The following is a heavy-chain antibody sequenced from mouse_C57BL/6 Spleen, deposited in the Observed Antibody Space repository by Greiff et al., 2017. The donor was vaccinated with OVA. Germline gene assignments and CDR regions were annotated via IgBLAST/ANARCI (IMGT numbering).Heavy chain of an antibody. CDR1: GYSFTGYY. D-gene: IGHD2-4*01. J-gene: IGHJ4*01. CDR2: INPSTGGT. CDR3: ARWPLRDYDEGYYAMDY. Sequence: EVQLQQSGPELVKPGASVKISCKASGYSFTGYYMNWVKQSPEKSLEWIGEINPSTGGTTYNQKFKAKATLTVDKSSSTAYMQLKSLTSEDSAVYYCARWPLRDYDEGYYAMDYWGQGTSVTVSS. V-gene: IGHV1-42*01.